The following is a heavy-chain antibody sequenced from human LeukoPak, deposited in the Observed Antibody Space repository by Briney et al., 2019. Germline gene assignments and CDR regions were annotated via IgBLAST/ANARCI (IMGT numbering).Heavy chain of an antibody. CDR2: IYYSGST. CDR1: GGSISSGGYD. D-gene: IGHD2-2*02. CDR3: ARGNVVPAAIPVFWFDP. Sequence: SQTLSLTCTVSGGSISSGGYDWSWIRQHPGKGLEWIGYIYYSGSTYYNPSLKSRVTISVDTSKNQFSLKLSSVTAADTAEYYCARGNVVPAAIPVFWFDPWGQGTLVTVSS. J-gene: IGHJ5*02. V-gene: IGHV4-31*03.